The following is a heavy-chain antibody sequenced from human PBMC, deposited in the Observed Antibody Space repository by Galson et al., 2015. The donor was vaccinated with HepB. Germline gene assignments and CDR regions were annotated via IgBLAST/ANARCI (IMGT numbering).Heavy chain of an antibody. Sequence: SLRLSCAASGFTFSRYGLYWVRQAPGKGLEWVAVIWYDGSNKYYADSVKGRFTISRDNSKNTLYLQMNSLRAEDTAVYYCARKSLSSAWYNLDYWGQGTLVTVSS. CDR1: GFTFSRYG. J-gene: IGHJ4*02. CDR2: IWYDGSNK. D-gene: IGHD6-19*01. CDR3: ARKSLSSAWYNLDY. V-gene: IGHV3-33*07.